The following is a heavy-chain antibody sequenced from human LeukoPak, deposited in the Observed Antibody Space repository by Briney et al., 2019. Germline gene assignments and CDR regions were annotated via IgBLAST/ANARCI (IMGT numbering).Heavy chain of an antibody. CDR3: ARSDCSSTSCYYFDY. CDR1: GGTFSSYA. V-gene: IGHV1-69*05. CDR2: IIPIFGTA. Sequence: EASVKVSCKASGGTFSSYAISWVRQAPGQGLEWMGGIIPIFGTANYAQKFQGRVTITTDESTSTAYMELSSLRFEDTAVYYCARSDCSSTSCYYFDYWGQGTPVTVFS. D-gene: IGHD2-2*01. J-gene: IGHJ4*02.